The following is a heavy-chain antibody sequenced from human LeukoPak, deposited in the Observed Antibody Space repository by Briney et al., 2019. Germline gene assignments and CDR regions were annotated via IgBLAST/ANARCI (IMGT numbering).Heavy chain of an antibody. CDR3: ARCYSGSVRVFDY. CDR2: IKQDGSEI. CDR1: GFTFSNYY. V-gene: IGHV3-7*01. D-gene: IGHD1-26*01. J-gene: IGHJ4*02. Sequence: GGSLRLSCEASGFTFSNYYMSWVRQAPGKGLEWVANIKQDGSEIYYVDSVKGRFTISRDNAKNSLYLQMNSLRADDTAVYYCARCYSGSVRVFDYWGQGTLVTVSS.